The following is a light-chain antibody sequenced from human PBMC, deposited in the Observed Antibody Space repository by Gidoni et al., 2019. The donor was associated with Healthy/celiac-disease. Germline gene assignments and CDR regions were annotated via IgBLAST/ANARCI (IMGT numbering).Light chain of an antibody. Sequence: DIQMTQSPSSLSASVGDRVTITCQASQDISNYLNWYQQKPWKAPKLLIYDAPNLETGVPSRFSGSGSGTDFTVTISSLQPEDIATYYCQQYDNLPLTFGGGTKVEIK. CDR2: DAP. CDR3: QQYDNLPLT. CDR1: QDISNY. J-gene: IGKJ4*01. V-gene: IGKV1-33*01.